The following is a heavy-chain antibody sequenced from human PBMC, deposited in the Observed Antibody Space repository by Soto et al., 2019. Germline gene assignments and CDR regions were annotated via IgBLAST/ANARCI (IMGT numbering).Heavy chain of an antibody. CDR2: VYRGCST. V-gene: IGHV3-53*01. D-gene: IGHD3-10*01. Sequence: PAGALVLSWAGSWLTHKRSYLIWVRQAAGKGVAGVSGVYRGCSTYYADPVQGRFTLSRDSSKNALYLHMNGLRAEDAAVCYCPRAVPRYHGYGYWSQGTLVTVS. J-gene: IGHJ4*02. CDR3: PRAVPRYHGYGY. CDR1: WLTHKRSY.